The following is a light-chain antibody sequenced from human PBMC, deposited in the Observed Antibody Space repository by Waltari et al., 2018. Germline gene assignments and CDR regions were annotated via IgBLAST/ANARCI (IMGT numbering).Light chain of an antibody. CDR1: NSDVGGFNY. CDR2: DVS. CDR3: CSYAGSYTYV. J-gene: IGLJ1*01. Sequence: QSALTQPRSVSGSPGQSVTIPCTGTNSDVGGFNYVSWYQPHPGKAPKLMIYDVSKRPSGVPDRFSGSKSGNTASLTISGLQAEDEADYYCCSYAGSYTYVFGTGTKVTVL. V-gene: IGLV2-11*01.